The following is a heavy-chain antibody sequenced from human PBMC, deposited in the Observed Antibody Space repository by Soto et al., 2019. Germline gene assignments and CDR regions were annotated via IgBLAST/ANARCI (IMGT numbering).Heavy chain of an antibody. J-gene: IGHJ4*02. V-gene: IGHV4-59*01. Sequence: QVQLQESGPGLVKPSETLSLSCTVSGGSMSSYSWCWIRRPPGKGLEWIGYIYNSGSTNYNPSLKSRVTISLDTSRNQFSLKLTSVTAADTAVYYCAGDYASRSYRFDYWGQGTLVTVSS. D-gene: IGHD3-10*01. CDR1: GGSMSSYS. CDR2: IYNSGST. CDR3: AGDYASRSYRFDY.